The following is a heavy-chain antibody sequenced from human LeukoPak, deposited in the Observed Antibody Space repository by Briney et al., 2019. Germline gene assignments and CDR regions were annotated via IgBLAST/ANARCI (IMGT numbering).Heavy chain of an antibody. CDR1: GYSISSDYC. V-gene: IGHV4-38-2*02. Sequence: PSETLSLTCMVSGYSISSDYCWGWIRPAPGKGLEWIGSISHRGSPYYNPSLQSRVTMSADTPNNQFSLRLSSVTAADTAVYYCARDGGFYYTASPNSWFDPWGQGILVTVSS. D-gene: IGHD2-15*01. J-gene: IGHJ5*02. CDR3: ARDGGFYYTASPNSWFDP. CDR2: ISHRGSP.